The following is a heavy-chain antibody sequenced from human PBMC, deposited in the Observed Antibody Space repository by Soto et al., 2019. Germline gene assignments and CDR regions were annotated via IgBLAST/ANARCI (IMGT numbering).Heavy chain of an antibody. V-gene: IGHV3-48*03. CDR1: GFTFSSYE. J-gene: IGHJ6*02. Sequence: EVQLVESGGGLVQPGGSLRLSCAASGFTFSSYEMNWVRQAPGKGLEWVSYISSSGSTIYYADSVKGRFTISRDNAKNSLYLKMNSLRAEDTAVYYCARDGGHLAARPKRYYYYGMDVWGQGTTVTVSS. CDR2: ISSSGSTI. D-gene: IGHD6-6*01. CDR3: ARDGGHLAARPKRYYYYGMDV.